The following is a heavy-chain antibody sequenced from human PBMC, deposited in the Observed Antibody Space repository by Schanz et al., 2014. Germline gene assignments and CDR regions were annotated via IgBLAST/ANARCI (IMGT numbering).Heavy chain of an antibody. D-gene: IGHD1-1*01. CDR1: GLIFSNYV. V-gene: IGHV3-23*04. J-gene: IGHJ4*02. CDR3: AKIERNED. Sequence: GQLVDSGGGLVQPGGSLRLSCAASGLIFSNYVMSWVRQAPGKGLEWVSTIGTSGGTNYAESVKGRFTISRDNAKNTLYLQMNSLRAEDTAVYFCAKIERNEDWGQGTLVTVSS. CDR2: IGTSGGT.